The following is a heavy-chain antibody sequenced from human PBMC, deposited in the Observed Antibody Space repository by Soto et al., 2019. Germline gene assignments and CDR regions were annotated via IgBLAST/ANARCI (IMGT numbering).Heavy chain of an antibody. D-gene: IGHD6-13*01. CDR2: IYYSGST. Sequence: PSETLSLTCTVSGGSISSGGYYWSWIRQHPGKGLEWIGYIYYSGSTYYNPSLKSRVTISVDTSKNQFSLKLSSVTAADTAVYYCARDSRTYSSSRNWFGPWGQGTLVTVSS. J-gene: IGHJ5*02. V-gene: IGHV4-31*03. CDR1: GGSISSGGYY. CDR3: ARDSRTYSSSRNWFGP.